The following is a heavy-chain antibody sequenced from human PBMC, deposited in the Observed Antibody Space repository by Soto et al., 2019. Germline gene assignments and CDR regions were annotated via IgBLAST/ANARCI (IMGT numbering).Heavy chain of an antibody. CDR2: ISSSGSTI. CDR3: ARDYYDSSGYYYYYYYGMDV. D-gene: IGHD3-22*01. V-gene: IGHV3-48*03. Sequence: GGSLRLSCAASGFTFSSYEMNWVRQAPGKGLEWVSYISSSGSTIYYADSVKGRCTISRDNAKNSLYLQMNSLRAEDTAVYYCARDYYDSSGYYYYYYYGMDVWGQGTTVTVSS. J-gene: IGHJ6*02. CDR1: GFTFSSYE.